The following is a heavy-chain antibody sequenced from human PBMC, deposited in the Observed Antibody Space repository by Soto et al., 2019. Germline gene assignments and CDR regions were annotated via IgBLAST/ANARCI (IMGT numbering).Heavy chain of an antibody. J-gene: IGHJ5*02. CDR3: AKDGYPNVPAAKRWLDP. D-gene: IGHD6-13*01. CDR2: IFNSGNA. CDR1: GGSVTSSNYY. Sequence: PSETLSLTCTVSGGSVTSSNYYWTWIRQRPGKGLEWIGHIFNSGNAYYNPSLKRRASISADTSKNQFSLRLTSVTAADAAVYFCAKDGYPNVPAAKRWLDPWGQGTLVTVSS. V-gene: IGHV4-31*03.